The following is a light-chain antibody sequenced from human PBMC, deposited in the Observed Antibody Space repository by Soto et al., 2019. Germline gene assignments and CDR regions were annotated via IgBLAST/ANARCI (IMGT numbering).Light chain of an antibody. V-gene: IGLV1-44*01. Sequence: QSVLTQPPSASGTPGQRVTISCSGSSSNVRGNTVNWYQQLPGTAPKLLMYNNDRRPSGVPDRFSGSKSGTSASLAISGLQSEDEADYHCASWDDSLTGWVFGGGTKVTVL. CDR2: NND. CDR3: ASWDDSLTGWV. CDR1: SSNVRGNT. J-gene: IGLJ3*02.